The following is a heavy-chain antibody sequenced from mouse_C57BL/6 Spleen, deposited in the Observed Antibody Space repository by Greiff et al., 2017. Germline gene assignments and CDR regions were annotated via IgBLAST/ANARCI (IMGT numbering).Heavy chain of an antibody. V-gene: IGHV14-4*01. J-gene: IGHJ3*01. Sequence: EVMLVESGAELVRPGASVKLSCTASGFNIKDDYMHWVKQRPEQGLEWIGWIDPENGDTEYASKFQGKATITADTSSNTAYLPLSSLTAEDTAVYYCTTDYVSSWRFAYWGQGTLVTVSA. D-gene: IGHD1-1*01. CDR3: TTDYVSSWRFAY. CDR2: IDPENGDT. CDR1: GFNIKDDY.